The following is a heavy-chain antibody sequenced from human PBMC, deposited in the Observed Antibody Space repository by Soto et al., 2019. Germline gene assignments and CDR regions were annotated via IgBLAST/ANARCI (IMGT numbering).Heavy chain of an antibody. CDR3: ARVPPGYCSGGTCFTYYFDH. J-gene: IGHJ4*02. Sequence: QVQLVQSGAEVKEPGSSVKVSCKASGGTLSSYAISWVRQAPGQGLEWMGGIIPIFGTTNHAQKFQGRLTITADESTSTADMELSSLRSEDTAVYYCARVPPGYCSGGTCFTYYFDHWGQGTLVTVSS. V-gene: IGHV1-69*01. D-gene: IGHD2-15*01. CDR2: IIPIFGTT. CDR1: GGTLSSYA.